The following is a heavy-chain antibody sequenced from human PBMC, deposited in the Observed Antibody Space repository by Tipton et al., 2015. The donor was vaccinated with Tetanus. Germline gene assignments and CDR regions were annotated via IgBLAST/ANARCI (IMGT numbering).Heavy chain of an antibody. D-gene: IGHD2/OR15-2a*01. Sequence: TLSLTCTVSGASIRSSYWSWIRQPPGKGLEWIGEISHDGNATYMPSLKGRVTMSVDPAKNQVSLKLTSVTAADTAVYYCARVMTFYYPKIRPLDMWGQGTLVTVSS. V-gene: IGHV4-59*12. CDR3: ARVMTFYYPKIRPLDM. CDR2: ISHDGNA. J-gene: IGHJ4*02. CDR1: GASIRSSY.